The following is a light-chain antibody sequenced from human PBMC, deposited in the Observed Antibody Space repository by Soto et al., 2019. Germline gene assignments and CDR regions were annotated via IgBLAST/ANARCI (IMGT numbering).Light chain of an antibody. CDR2: AAS. CDR3: QKYNSAVFT. CDR1: QDIGNY. V-gene: IGKV1-27*01. Sequence: DIQMTQSPSSLSASVGARVTITCRASQDIGNYLAWYQQRPGQVPNLLIYAASTLQSGVPSRFSGSGSGTDFTLTISSLQPEDVATYYCQKYNSAVFTFGPGTKVDI. J-gene: IGKJ3*01.